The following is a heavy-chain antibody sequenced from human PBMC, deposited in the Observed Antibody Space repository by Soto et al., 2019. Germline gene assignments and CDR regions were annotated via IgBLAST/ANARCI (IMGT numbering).Heavy chain of an antibody. CDR3: ANTLYCSSTSCSLYFDY. D-gene: IGHD2-2*01. J-gene: IGHJ4*02. V-gene: IGHV3-23*01. Sequence: LRLSCAASGFTFSSYAMSWVRQAPGKGLEWVSAISGSGGSTYYADSVKGRFTISRDNSKNTLYLQMNSLRAEDTAVYYWANTLYCSSTSCSLYFDYWGQGTLVTVSS. CDR2: ISGSGGST. CDR1: GFTFSSYA.